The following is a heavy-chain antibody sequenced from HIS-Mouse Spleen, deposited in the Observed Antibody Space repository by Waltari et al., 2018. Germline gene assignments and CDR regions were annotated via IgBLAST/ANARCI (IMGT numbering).Heavy chain of an antibody. D-gene: IGHD6-19*01. CDR3: ARDRIAVAATGWFDP. CDR1: GFTFSSYG. Sequence: AASGFTFSSYGMHWVRQAPGKGLEWVAVIWYDGSNKYYADSVKGRFTISRDNSKNTLYLQMNSLRAEDTAVYYCARDRIAVAATGWFDPWGQGTLVTVSS. J-gene: IGHJ5*02. V-gene: IGHV3-33*01. CDR2: IWYDGSNK.